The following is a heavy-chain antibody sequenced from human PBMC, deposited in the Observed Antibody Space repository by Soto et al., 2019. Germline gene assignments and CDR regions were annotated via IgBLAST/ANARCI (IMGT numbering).Heavy chain of an antibody. CDR1: GGSFSGYY. V-gene: IGHV4-34*01. J-gene: IGHJ1*01. Sequence: QVQLQQWGAGLLKPSETLSLTCAVYGGSFSGYYWSWIRQPPGKGLEWIGEINHSGSTNYNPSLKSRVTISVDTSKNQFSLKLGSVTAADTAVYYCARGRSIWGSYRYKYFQHWGQGTLVTVSS. D-gene: IGHD3-16*02. CDR2: INHSGST. CDR3: ARGRSIWGSYRYKYFQH.